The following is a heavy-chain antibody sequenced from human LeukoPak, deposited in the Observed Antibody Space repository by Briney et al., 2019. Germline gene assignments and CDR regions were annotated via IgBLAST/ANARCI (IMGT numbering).Heavy chain of an antibody. CDR1: GCGFTSYW. V-gene: IGHV5-51*01. D-gene: IGHD2-21*01. J-gene: IGHJ4*02. CDR2: SYHGDSDT. CDR3: ARHGDGDFYY. Sequence: GAEMKTSIKGAGCGFTSYWIGWVRRQPGKGGEGMGMSYHGDSDTRYSPSFQGQVTISVDKSINTTSLPWSSLNAADTARAYCARHGDGDFYYCGQGTLVSVSS.